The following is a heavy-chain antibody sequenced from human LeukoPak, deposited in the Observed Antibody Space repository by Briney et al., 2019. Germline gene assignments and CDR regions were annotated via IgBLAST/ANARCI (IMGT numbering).Heavy chain of an antibody. Sequence: GGSLRLSCAASGFTFSSYEMNWVRQAPGKGLGWVSYISSSGSTIYYADSVKGRFTISRDNSKNTLYLQMNSLRVEDTAVYYCAKSWNYYDSSGDDALDIWGQGTMVTVSS. CDR2: ISSSGSTI. CDR3: AKSWNYYDSSGDDALDI. CDR1: GFTFSSYE. V-gene: IGHV3-48*03. D-gene: IGHD3-22*01. J-gene: IGHJ3*02.